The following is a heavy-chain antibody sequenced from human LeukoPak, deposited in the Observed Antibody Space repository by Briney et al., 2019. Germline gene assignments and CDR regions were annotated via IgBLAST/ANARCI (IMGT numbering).Heavy chain of an antibody. CDR2: ISSSSSYI. CDR1: GFAFSSYS. D-gene: IGHD3-10*02. J-gene: IGHJ6*04. CDR3: AELGITMIGGV. Sequence: GGSLRPSCAASGFAFSSYSMNWVHQAPGKGLEWVSSISSSSSYIYYADSVKGRFTISRDNAKNSLYLQMNSLRAEDTAVYYCAELGITMIGGVWGKGTTVTISS. V-gene: IGHV3-21*01.